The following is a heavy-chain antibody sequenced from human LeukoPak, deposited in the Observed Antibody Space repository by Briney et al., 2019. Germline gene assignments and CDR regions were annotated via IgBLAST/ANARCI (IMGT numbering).Heavy chain of an antibody. CDR1: GGTFSSYA. D-gene: IGHD6-13*01. V-gene: IGHV1-69*01. CDR2: IIPIFGTA. CDR3: ARDPYSSSWSYGMDV. J-gene: IGHJ6*02. Sequence: SVKVSCKASGGTFSSYAISWVRQAPGQGLEWMGGIIPIFGTANYAQKFQGRVTITADESTSTAYMELSSLRAEDTAVYYCARDPYSSSWSYGMDVWGQGTTVTVSS.